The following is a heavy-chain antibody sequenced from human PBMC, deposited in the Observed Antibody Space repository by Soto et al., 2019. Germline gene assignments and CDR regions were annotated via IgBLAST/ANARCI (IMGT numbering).Heavy chain of an antibody. J-gene: IGHJ6*02. V-gene: IGHV1-18*01. Sequence: ASVKVSCKASGYTFNSYGISWVRQAPGQGLEWMGWIRVKNGNTNYAQNFQGRFTMTTDTSTSTAYMELRSLGSDDTAVYYCAREGVAPYYYYGMDPWGQGTLVTVSS. CDR1: GYTFNSYG. CDR3: AREGVAPYYYYGMDP. CDR2: IRVKNGNT. D-gene: IGHD5-12*01.